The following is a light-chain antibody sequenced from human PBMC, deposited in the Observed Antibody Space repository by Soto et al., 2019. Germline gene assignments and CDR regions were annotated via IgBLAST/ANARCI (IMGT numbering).Light chain of an antibody. CDR1: QSVSSY. CDR2: GAS. CDR3: QHYGRSLPIT. V-gene: IGKV3-20*01. J-gene: IGKJ5*01. Sequence: EIVLTQSPATLSLSPGERATLSCRASQSVSSYLAWYQQKPGQAPRLLIYGASSRATGIPDRFSGSGSGTDFTLTISRLEPEDFAVYYCQHYGRSLPITFGQGTRLEIK.